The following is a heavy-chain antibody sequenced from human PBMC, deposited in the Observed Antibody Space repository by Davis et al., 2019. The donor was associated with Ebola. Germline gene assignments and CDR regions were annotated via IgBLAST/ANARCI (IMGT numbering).Heavy chain of an antibody. CDR3: ARDLSYSYYYHYYGMDV. CDR2: INPNSGGT. J-gene: IGHJ6*02. Sequence: ASVKVSCKASGYTFTSYGISWVRQAPGQGLEWMGWINPNSGGTNYAEKFQGRVSMTRDTSSTTVYMELSRLRSDDTAVYHCARDLSYSYYYHYYGMDVWGQGTTVTVSS. V-gene: IGHV1-2*02. CDR1: GYTFTSYG. D-gene: IGHD3-10*01.